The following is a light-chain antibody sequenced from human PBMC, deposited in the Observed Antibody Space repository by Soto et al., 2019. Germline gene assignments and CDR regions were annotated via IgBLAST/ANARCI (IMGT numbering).Light chain of an antibody. CDR2: LNSDGSH. J-gene: IGLJ2*01. Sequence: QLVLTQSPSASASLGASVKLTCTLSSRHSSYVIAWHQQQPERGPRFLMKLNSDGSHNKGDGIPDRFSGSSSGTERYLTISSLQSEDEADYYCQTWGSAIVVFGGGTKLTVL. V-gene: IGLV4-69*01. CDR3: QTWGSAIVV. CDR1: SRHSSYV.